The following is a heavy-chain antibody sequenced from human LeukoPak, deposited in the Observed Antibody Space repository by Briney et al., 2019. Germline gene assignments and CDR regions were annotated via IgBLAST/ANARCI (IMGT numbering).Heavy chain of an antibody. J-gene: IGHJ4*02. CDR3: ARDGTNYGGNLPFDY. D-gene: IGHD4-23*01. CDR1: CYTFTTDG. V-gene: IGHV1-18*01. Sequence: ASVKVSCKASCYTFTTDGITWVRQAPGQGLEWMGWISAHNGNTNYAQKLQGRVTMTTDTSTSTAYMELRSLRSDDTAVYYCARDGTNYGGNLPFDYWGQGTLVTVSS. CDR2: ISAHNGNT.